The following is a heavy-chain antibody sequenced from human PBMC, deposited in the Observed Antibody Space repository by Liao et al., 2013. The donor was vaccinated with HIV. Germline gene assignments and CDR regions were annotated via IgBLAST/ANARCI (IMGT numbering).Heavy chain of an antibody. CDR3: ARGYVYDY. CDR1: GGSFSGYY. V-gene: IGHV4-34*01. J-gene: IGHJ4*02. Sequence: QVQLQQWGAGLLKPSETLSLTCAVYGGSFSGYYWSWIRQPPGKGLEWIGEINHSGSTNYNPSLKSRVTISVDPSKNQFSLKLSSVTAADTAVYFCARGYVYDYWGQGPLVTVSS. CDR2: INHSGST. D-gene: IGHD3-10*02.